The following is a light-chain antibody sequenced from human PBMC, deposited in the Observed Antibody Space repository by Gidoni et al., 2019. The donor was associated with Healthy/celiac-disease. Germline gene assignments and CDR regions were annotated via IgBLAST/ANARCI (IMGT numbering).Light chain of an antibody. V-gene: IGKV1-33*01. J-gene: IGKJ3*01. CDR3: QQYDNLPRFT. CDR2: DAS. Sequence: DIQMTQSPSSLSASVGDRVTITCQASQDISNYLNWYQQKPGKAPKLLIYDASNLETGVPSRFSGSGSGTDFTFTISSLQPEDIATYYCQQYDNLPRFTFGPGTKVDXK. CDR1: QDISNY.